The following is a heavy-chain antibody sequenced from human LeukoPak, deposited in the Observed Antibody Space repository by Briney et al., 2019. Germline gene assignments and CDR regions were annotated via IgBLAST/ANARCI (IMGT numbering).Heavy chain of an antibody. CDR1: GFTFSRYW. V-gene: IGHV3-74*01. D-gene: IGHD1-26*01. Sequence: PGGSLRLSCAASGFTFSRYWIHWVRQAPGKGLEWVSRINPDGSTTTYADSVKGRFTISRDNAKNTVYLQMNSLRAEDTALYYCAKDARERVGASENDYWGQGTLVTVSS. CDR3: AKDARERVGASENDY. CDR2: INPDGSTT. J-gene: IGHJ4*02.